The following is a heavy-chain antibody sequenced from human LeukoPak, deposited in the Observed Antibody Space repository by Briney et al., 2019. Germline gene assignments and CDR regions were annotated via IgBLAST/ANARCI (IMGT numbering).Heavy chain of an antibody. CDR2: INPNSGDT. CDR3: VTYYYDSSGHHAGYYFDY. CDR1: GYTFTGYY. J-gene: IGHJ4*02. D-gene: IGHD3-22*01. Sequence: GASVKVSCKASGYTFTGYYMHWVRQAPGQGLEWMGWINPNSGDTNYAQKFQGRVTMTRDTSISTAYMELSRLRSDDTAVYYCVTYYYDSSGHHAGYYFDYWGQGTLVTVSS. V-gene: IGHV1-2*02.